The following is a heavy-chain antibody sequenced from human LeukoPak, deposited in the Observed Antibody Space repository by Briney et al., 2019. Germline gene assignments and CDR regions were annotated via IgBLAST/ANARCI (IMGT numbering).Heavy chain of an antibody. CDR3: ASVGPNCSGGSCTDY. V-gene: IGHV4-59*01. CDR1: GGSISSYY. CDR2: IYYSGST. J-gene: IGHJ4*02. Sequence: SETLSLTCTVSGGSISSYYWSWIRQPPGKGLEWIGYIYYSGSTNYNPSLKSRVTISVDTSKNQFSLKLSSVTAADTAVYYCASVGPNCSGGSCTDYWGQGTLVTVSS. D-gene: IGHD2-15*01.